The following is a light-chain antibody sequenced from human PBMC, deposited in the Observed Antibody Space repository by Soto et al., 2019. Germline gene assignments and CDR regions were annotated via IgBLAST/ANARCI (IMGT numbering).Light chain of an antibody. CDR1: STDVGAYNY. V-gene: IGLV2-14*01. CDR3: SSYSDSSTLV. CDR2: DVT. Sequence: QSALTQPASVSGSPGQSITISCTGTSTDVGAYNYVSWYQQHPGKAPKLMIYDVTNRPSGVSNRFAGSKSGNRASLTISGLQAEDEADYYCSSYSDSSTLVFGTGTKVTVL. J-gene: IGLJ1*01.